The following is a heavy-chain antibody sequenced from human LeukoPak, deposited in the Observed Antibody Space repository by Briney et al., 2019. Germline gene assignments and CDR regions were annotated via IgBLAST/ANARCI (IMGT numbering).Heavy chain of an antibody. D-gene: IGHD2-15*01. CDR3: ARGLGYCSGGSCYVSWFDP. Sequence: SETLSLTCTVSGGSISSGGYYWSWIRQHPGKGLEWVGYIYYSGSTYYNPSLKSRVTISVDTSKNQFSLKLSSVTAADTAVYYCARGLGYCSGGSCYVSWFDPWGQGTLVTVSS. V-gene: IGHV4-31*03. CDR1: GGSISSGGYY. CDR2: IYYSGST. J-gene: IGHJ5*02.